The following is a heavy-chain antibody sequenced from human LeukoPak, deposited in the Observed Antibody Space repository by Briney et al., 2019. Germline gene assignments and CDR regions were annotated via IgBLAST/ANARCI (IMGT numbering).Heavy chain of an antibody. CDR3: GRDRGDCSSGSCFSDYFDF. CDR1: GFTFSTYG. D-gene: IGHD2-15*01. V-gene: IGHV3-30*03. Sequence: PGRSLRLSCAASGFTFSTYGMHWVRQAPGKGLEWVAVISYDVSNKYYADSVKGRFTISRDNSKNTLYLQMNSLRAEDTAVYYCGRDRGDCSSGSCFSDYFDFWGQGTLVTVSS. CDR2: ISYDVSNK. J-gene: IGHJ4*02.